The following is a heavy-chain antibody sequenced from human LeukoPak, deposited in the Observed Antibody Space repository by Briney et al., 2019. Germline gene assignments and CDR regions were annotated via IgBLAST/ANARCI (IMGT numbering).Heavy chain of an antibody. D-gene: IGHD4-17*01. J-gene: IGHJ4*02. Sequence: SETLSLTCNVSGGSISSSSYYWGWIRQPPGKGLEWIGSIYYSGSTYNPSLKSRVTISVDTSKKQFSLNLSSVTAADTAVYYCARHVLRRGPWFFEYWGQGTLVTVSS. CDR2: IYYSGST. CDR1: GGSISSSSYY. CDR3: ARHVLRRGPWFFEY. V-gene: IGHV4-39*01.